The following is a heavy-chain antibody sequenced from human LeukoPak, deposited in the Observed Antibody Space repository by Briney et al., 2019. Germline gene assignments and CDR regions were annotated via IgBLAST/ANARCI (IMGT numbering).Heavy chain of an antibody. J-gene: IGHJ4*02. Sequence: GGSLRLSCAASGFTFSSYSMNWVRQAPGKGLEWVSSISSSSSYIYYADSVKGRFTISRDNAKNSLYLQTNSLRAEDTAVYYCARSRGVVPAAPTDYWGQGTLVTVSS. CDR2: ISSSSSYI. D-gene: IGHD2-2*01. V-gene: IGHV3-21*01. CDR3: ARSRGVVPAAPTDY. CDR1: GFTFSSYS.